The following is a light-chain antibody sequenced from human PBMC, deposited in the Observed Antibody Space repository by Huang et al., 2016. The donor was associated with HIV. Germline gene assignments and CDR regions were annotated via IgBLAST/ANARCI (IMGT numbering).Light chain of an antibody. CDR2: AAS. V-gene: IGKV1-12*01. J-gene: IGKJ4*01. CDR3: QQANSFPELS. CDR1: QGISNW. Sequence: DIQMTQSPSSVSASVGDRVTITFRASQGISNWLAWYQQKPGKAPTRLIYAASNLQSGAPSRFSGSGSGTFFTLTISSLQPEDSATYYCQQANSFPELSFGGGTRVEI.